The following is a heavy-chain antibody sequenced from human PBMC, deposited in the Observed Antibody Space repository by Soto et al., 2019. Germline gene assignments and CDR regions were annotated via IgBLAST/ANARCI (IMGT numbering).Heavy chain of an antibody. CDR3: VKYGGAAARPTFYFGLDV. Sequence: EVQLLESGGALVQPGGSQRLSCAASGVFFSNYHMSWVRQSPGKGLQWVAAISGGGDSTYYADSVKGRFTISRDNSENTLWLQMNSLRAGDTAVYYCVKYGGAAARPTFYFGLDVWGQGTTVTVSS. CDR2: ISGGGDST. V-gene: IGHV3-23*01. D-gene: IGHD6-6*01. J-gene: IGHJ6*02. CDR1: GVFFSNYH.